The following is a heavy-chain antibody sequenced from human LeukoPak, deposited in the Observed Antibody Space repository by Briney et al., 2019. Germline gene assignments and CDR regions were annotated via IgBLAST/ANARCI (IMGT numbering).Heavy chain of an antibody. D-gene: IGHD5-18*01. CDR2: ISGSGGST. CDR1: GFTFSSYA. J-gene: IGHJ4*02. V-gene: IGHV3-23*01. CDR3: AKSPNSDTAMPNVDYFDY. Sequence: PGGSLRLSCAASGFTFSSYAMSWVRQAPGKGLEWVSAISGSGGSTYYADSVKGRFTISRDNSKNTLYLQMNSLRAEDTAVYYCAKSPNSDTAMPNVDYFDYWGQGTLVTVSS.